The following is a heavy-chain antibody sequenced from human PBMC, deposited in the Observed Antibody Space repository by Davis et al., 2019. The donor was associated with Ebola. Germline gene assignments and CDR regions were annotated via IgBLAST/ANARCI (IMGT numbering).Heavy chain of an antibody. CDR3: AKDFKWGLDY. D-gene: IGHD7-27*01. CDR2: IRNDESDR. CDR1: GFTFDSYH. V-gene: IGHV3-30*02. J-gene: IGHJ4*02. Sequence: GESLKISCAASGFTFDSYHMHWVRQAPGKGLEWVAFIRNDESDRSYADSVKGRFTISRDTSKKTLYLQMNSLRVEDTAVCYCAKDFKWGLDYWGQGTLVTVSS.